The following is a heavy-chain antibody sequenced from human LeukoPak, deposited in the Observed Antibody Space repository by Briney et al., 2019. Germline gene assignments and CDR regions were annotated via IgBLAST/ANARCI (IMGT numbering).Heavy chain of an antibody. D-gene: IGHD3-10*01. CDR2: INHGGST. CDR1: GGSFSGYY. V-gene: IGHV4-34*01. Sequence: SETLSLTCAVYGGSFSGYYWSWIRQPPGKGLEWIGEINHGGSTNYNPSLKSRVTISVDTSKNQFSLKLSSVTAADTAVYYCARVGDLYYFDYWGQGTLVTVSS. J-gene: IGHJ4*02. CDR3: ARVGDLYYFDY.